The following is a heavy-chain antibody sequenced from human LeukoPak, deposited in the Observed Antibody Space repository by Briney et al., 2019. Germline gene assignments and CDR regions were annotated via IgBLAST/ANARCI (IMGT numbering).Heavy chain of an antibody. CDR1: GFTFSSYA. CDR3: VKDIGSGWYGKYKYGMDV. J-gene: IGHJ6*02. D-gene: IGHD6-19*01. CDR2: INWNGDYI. V-gene: IGHV3-9*01. Sequence: PGGSLRLSCAASGFTFSSYAMSWVRQAPGKGLEWVSGINWNGDYIGYADSVKGRFTVSRDNAKNSLYLQMNSLRPEDTALYYCVKDIGSGWYGKYKYGMDVWGQGTTVTVSS.